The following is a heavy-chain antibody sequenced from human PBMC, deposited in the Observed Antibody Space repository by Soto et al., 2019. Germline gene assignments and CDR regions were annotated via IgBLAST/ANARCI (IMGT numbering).Heavy chain of an antibody. D-gene: IGHD2-21*02. J-gene: IGHJ2*01. CDR1: GFTFSYYD. CDR3: AKRGGGNSAYWYFDV. CDR2: ISYDGSNE. V-gene: IGHV3-30-3*01. Sequence: QVPLVESGGGVVQPGRSLRLSCAASGFTFSYYDMHWVRQAPGKGLEWVALISYDGSNEYYADSVKGRFTISRDNSKNMLYLQMNSLRAEDTAVYYCAKRGGGNSAYWYFDVWGRGTLVTVSS.